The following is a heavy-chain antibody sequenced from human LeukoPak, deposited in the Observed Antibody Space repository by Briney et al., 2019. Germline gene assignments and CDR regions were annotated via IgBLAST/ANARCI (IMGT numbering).Heavy chain of an antibody. D-gene: IGHD6-19*01. CDR2: ISGGGGFT. V-gene: IGHV3-23*01. J-gene: IGHJ4*02. Sequence: GGSLRLSCAASGFTFSSYAMSWVRQAPGKGLEWVSAISGGGGFTYFADSVKGRFTISRDNSKKPLYLQMNSLRAEDTAVYYCAKAVVSGRSFDYWGQGTLVTVSS. CDR3: AKAVVSGRSFDY. CDR1: GFTFSSYA.